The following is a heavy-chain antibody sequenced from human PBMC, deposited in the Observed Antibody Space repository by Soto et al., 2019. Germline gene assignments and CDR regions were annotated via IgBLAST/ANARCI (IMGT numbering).Heavy chain of an antibody. V-gene: IGHV1-69*01. Sequence: QVQLMQSGAEVKKPGSSVKVSCKASGGAFNNYVVIWVRQAPGQGLEWMGGIIPLSGTPKYVQKFQGRVTITADGSTSTAYMELKSLRSEDTAVYYCATEGFSGSFLPYWGQGSLVTVSS. J-gene: IGHJ4*02. CDR2: IIPLSGTP. CDR3: ATEGFSGSFLPY. D-gene: IGHD1-26*01. CDR1: GGAFNNYV.